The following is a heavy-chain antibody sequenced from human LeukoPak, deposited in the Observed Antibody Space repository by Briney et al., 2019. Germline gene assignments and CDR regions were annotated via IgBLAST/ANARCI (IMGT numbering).Heavy chain of an antibody. V-gene: IGHV3-30*02. CDR3: ARDAGYGSGRRFDY. CDR1: GFSFSDYG. J-gene: IGHJ4*02. Sequence: GGSLRLSCAASGFSFSDYGMNWVRQTPGKGLEWVAFIRHDGGNIYYADSVRGRSTISRDNSQNTVSLQVNNLKTEDTALYYCARDAGYGSGRRFDYWGQGTLVTVSS. CDR2: IRHDGGNI. D-gene: IGHD3-10*01.